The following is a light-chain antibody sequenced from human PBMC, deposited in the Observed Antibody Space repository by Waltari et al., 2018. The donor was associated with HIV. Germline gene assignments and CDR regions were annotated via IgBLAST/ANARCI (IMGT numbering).Light chain of an antibody. V-gene: IGLV3-25*03. Sequence: SSDLTQPPSVSVSPGPTANITCSGNSLPKLYTYWYQQKPGPVPVLIISKNSYRPSGIPERFSGSSSGTTATLTISGVQAGDEADYYCQSTDKTGTLIVFGGGTKLTV. CDR3: QSTDKTGTLIV. CDR1: SLPKLY. J-gene: IGLJ2*01. CDR2: KNS.